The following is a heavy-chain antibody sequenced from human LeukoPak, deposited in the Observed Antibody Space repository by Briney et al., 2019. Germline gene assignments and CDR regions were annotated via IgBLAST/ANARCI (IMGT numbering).Heavy chain of an antibody. Sequence: SETLSLTCTVSGGSLSSYYWSWIRQPPGKGLVWIGYIYYSGSTNYNPSLKSRVTISVDTSKNQFSLKLSSVTAADTAVYYCARVPEGNWFDPWGQGTLVTVSS. J-gene: IGHJ5*02. CDR2: IYYSGST. CDR3: ARVPEGNWFDP. CDR1: GGSLSSYY. V-gene: IGHV4-59*01.